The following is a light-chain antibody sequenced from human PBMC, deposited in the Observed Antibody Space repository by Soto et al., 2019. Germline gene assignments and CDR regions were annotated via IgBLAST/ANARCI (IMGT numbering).Light chain of an antibody. CDR2: AAS. CDR1: QGIRND. Sequence: AIQMTQSPSSLSASVGDRVTITCRASQGIRNDLGWYQQKPGKAPKLLIYAASSLQSGVPSRFIGLGSSTDFTLTISSLQPEDFATYYCLQDYNYPRTFGQGTKLEIK. V-gene: IGKV1-6*01. J-gene: IGKJ2*01. CDR3: LQDYNYPRT.